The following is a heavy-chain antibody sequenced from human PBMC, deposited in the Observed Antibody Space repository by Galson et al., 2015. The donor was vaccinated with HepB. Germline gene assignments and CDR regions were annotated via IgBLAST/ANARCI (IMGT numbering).Heavy chain of an antibody. J-gene: IGHJ4*02. V-gene: IGHV3-21*01. CDR1: GFTFSSYS. CDR2: ISSSSSYI. CDR3: ARDRVGVYPIDY. D-gene: IGHD2-2*01. Sequence: SLRLSCAASGFTFSSYSMNWVRQAPGKGLEWVSSISSSSSYIYYADSVKGRFTISRDNAKNSLYLQMNSLRAEDTAVYYCARDRVGVYPIDYWGQGTLVTVSS.